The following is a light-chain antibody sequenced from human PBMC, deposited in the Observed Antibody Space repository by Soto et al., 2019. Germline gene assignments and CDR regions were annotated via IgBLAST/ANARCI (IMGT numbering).Light chain of an antibody. J-gene: IGLJ2*01. Sequence: QSVLTQPASVSGSPGQSITISCTGSSSDVGSSNFVSWYQQHPGKAPQFMFYEVNKRPPGISDRFSGSKSGNTASLTISGLQAEDEADYYCCSYAGTTSVVFGGGTKLTVL. CDR2: EVN. CDR3: CSYAGTTSVV. CDR1: SSDVGSSNF. V-gene: IGLV2-23*02.